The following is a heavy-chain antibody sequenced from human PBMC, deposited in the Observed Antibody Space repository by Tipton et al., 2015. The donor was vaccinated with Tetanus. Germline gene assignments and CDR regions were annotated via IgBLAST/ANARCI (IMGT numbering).Heavy chain of an antibody. CDR1: GFTFSSHA. CDR3: AKGSPYDKAYYFDY. D-gene: IGHD1-1*01. CDR2: ISGSGGST. V-gene: IGHV3-23*01. J-gene: IGHJ4*02. Sequence: GSLRLSCAASGFTFSSHAMSWVRQAPGKGLEWVSGISGSGGSTNYADSVKGRFTISRDNSKNTLYLQMNSLRAEDTAVYYCAKGSPYDKAYYFDYWGQGTLVTVSS.